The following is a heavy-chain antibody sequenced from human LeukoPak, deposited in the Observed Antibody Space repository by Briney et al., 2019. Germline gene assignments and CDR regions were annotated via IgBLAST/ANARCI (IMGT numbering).Heavy chain of an antibody. D-gene: IGHD3-22*01. J-gene: IGHJ4*02. CDR2: IIPIFGTA. V-gene: IGHV1-69*06. CDR1: GGTFSSYA. Sequence: SVKVSCKASGGTFSSYAISWVRQAPGQGLEWMGGIIPIFGTANYAQKFQGRVTITANKSTSTAYMELSSLRSEDSAVYYCARRAYYYDSSGYSHWGQGTLVTVSS. CDR3: ARRAYYYDSSGYSH.